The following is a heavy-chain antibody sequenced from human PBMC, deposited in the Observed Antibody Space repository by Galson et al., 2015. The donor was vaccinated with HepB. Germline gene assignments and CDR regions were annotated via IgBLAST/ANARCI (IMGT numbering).Heavy chain of an antibody. J-gene: IGHJ4*02. CDR3: AKPDSSGYYSVTSN. V-gene: IGHV3-9*01. Sequence: SLRLSCAASGFIFDDYAMHWVRQAPGKGLEWVSGISWNSGSIGYADSVKGRFTISRDNAKNSLYLQMNSLRAEDTALYYCAKPDSSGYYSVTSNWGQGTLVTVSS. D-gene: IGHD3-22*01. CDR1: GFIFDDYA. CDR2: ISWNSGSI.